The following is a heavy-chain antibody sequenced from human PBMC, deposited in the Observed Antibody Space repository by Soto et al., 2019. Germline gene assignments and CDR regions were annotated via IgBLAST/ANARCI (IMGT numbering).Heavy chain of an antibody. Sequence: QVQLQESGPGLVKPSGTLSLTCAVSGGSISSSNWWSWVRQPPGKGLQWIGEIYHSGSTNYIPSLKXRLTVSXXKSRNQFSLKLSSVTAADTAVYYCARRWGEGRVDYWGQGTLVTVSS. CDR3: ARRWGEGRVDY. D-gene: IGHD3-10*01. CDR2: IYHSGST. CDR1: GGSISSSNW. V-gene: IGHV4-4*02. J-gene: IGHJ4*02.